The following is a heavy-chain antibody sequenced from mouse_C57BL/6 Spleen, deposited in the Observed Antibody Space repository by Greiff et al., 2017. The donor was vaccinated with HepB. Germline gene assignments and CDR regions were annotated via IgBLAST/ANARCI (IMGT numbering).Heavy chain of an antibody. CDR2: ISDGGSYT. CDR3: AKQLRLRDAMDY. CDR1: GFTFSSYA. J-gene: IGHJ4*01. Sequence: EVKLMESGGGLVKPGGSLKLSCAASGFTFSSYAMSWVRQTPEKRLEWVATISDGGSYTYYPDNVKGRFTIYRDNAKNNLYLQMSHLKSEDTAMYYCAKQLRLRDAMDYWGQGTSVTVSS. V-gene: IGHV5-4*03. D-gene: IGHD3-2*02.